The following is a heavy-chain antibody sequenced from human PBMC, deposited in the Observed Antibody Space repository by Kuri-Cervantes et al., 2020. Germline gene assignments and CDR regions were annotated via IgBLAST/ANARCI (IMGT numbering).Heavy chain of an antibody. CDR2: ISWTSGRV. CDR3: ARASPYFDY. V-gene: IGHV3-9*01. CDR1: GFTFDDYA. J-gene: IGHJ4*02. Sequence: SLKISCEASGFTFDDYAIHWVRQAPGKGLEWVSGISWTSGRVGYADSVKGRFTISRDNSKNTLYLQMNSLRAEDTAVYYCARASPYFDYWGQGTLVTVSS.